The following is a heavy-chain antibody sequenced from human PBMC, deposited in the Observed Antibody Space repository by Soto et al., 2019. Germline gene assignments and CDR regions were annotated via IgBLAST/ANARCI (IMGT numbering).Heavy chain of an antibody. Sequence: PGGSLRLSCAASGFTFSSYAMSWVRQAPGKGLEWVSTIGGLGFSTYYADSVKGRFTISRDNSKNTLFLQMNSLGAEDTAVYYCAKPPSGWSPLDYWGQGTLVTVSS. J-gene: IGHJ4*02. V-gene: IGHV3-23*01. CDR3: AKPPSGWSPLDY. CDR2: IGGLGFST. CDR1: GFTFSSYA. D-gene: IGHD6-19*01.